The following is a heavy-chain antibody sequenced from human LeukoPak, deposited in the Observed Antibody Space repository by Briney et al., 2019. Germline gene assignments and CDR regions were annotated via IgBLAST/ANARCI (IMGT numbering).Heavy chain of an antibody. CDR3: ARPLGVMADYYYGLDV. D-gene: IGHD2-8*01. CDR1: GYTXTGYY. Sequence: ASVKVSCKTSGYTXTGYYMHWLRQAPGQGLEWMGRINPKSGATIYAQKFQGRVTMTRDTSISTVYMELSSLRPDDTAVYYCARPLGVMADYYYGLDVWGPGTPVTVSS. J-gene: IGHJ6*02. V-gene: IGHV1-2*02. CDR2: INPKSGAT.